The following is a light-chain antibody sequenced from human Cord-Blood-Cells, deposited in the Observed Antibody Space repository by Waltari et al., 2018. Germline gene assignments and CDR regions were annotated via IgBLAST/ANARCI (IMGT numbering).Light chain of an antibody. Sequence: DIQMTQSPSTLSASVGDRLTITCRASQSISSRLAWYQQKPGKAPKLLIYKASSLESGVPSRFSGSGSGTEFTLTISSLQPDDFATYYCQQYNSYWTFGQGTKVEIK. CDR3: QQYNSYWT. CDR2: KAS. J-gene: IGKJ1*01. CDR1: QSISSR. V-gene: IGKV1-5*03.